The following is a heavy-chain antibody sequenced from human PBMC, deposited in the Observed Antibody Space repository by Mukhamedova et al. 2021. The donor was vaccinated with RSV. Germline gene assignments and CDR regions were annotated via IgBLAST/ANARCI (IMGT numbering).Heavy chain of an antibody. CDR3: ATGPTYATSGYLSWYLDL. D-gene: IGHD3-22*01. V-gene: IGHV1-69*01. J-gene: IGHJ2*01. Sequence: EWMGGIIPIFSTSNYAQKFQGRVTITADESTSTAYMELSNLRSEDTAVYYCATGPTYATSGYLSWYLDLWGRGPLVTVSS. CDR2: IIPIFSTS.